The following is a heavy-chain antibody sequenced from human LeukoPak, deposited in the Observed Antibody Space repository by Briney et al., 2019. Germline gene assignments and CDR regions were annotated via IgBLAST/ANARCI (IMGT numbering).Heavy chain of an antibody. CDR2: ISSSSTI. V-gene: IGHV3-48*04. Sequence: GGSLRLSCAASGFTFSSYSMNWVRQAPGKGLEWVSYISSSSTIYYADSVKGRFTISRDNAKNSLYLQMNSLRAEDTAVYYCARWDNSAYWGQGTLVTVSS. J-gene: IGHJ4*02. D-gene: IGHD6-19*01. CDR1: GFTFSSYS. CDR3: ARWDNSAY.